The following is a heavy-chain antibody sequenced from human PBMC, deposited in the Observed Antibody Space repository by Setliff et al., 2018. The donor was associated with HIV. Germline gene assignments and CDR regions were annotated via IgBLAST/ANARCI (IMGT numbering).Heavy chain of an antibody. CDR2: IIPVFGTA. Sequence: SVKVSCKASGGTFSNSAINWVRQAPGQGLEWMGRIIPVFGTANYAPKFPDRVTITADKSTSTAYLELSSLRSDDTAVYYCAKEVATTYYYRYMDVWGTG. V-gene: IGHV1-69*06. CDR1: GGTFSNSA. CDR3: AKEVATTYYYRYMDV. J-gene: IGHJ6*03. D-gene: IGHD5-12*01.